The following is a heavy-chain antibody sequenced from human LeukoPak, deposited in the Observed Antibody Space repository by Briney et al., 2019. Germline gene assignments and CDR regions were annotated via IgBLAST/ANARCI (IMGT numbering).Heavy chain of an antibody. Sequence: GASVKVSYKASGGTFSSYTISWVRQAPGQGLEWMGRIIPILGIANYAQKFQGRVTITADKSTSTAYMELSSLRSEDTAVYYCARDPGSYDIRNSFDPWGQGTLVTVSS. CDR3: ARDPGSYDIRNSFDP. CDR1: GGTFSSYT. CDR2: IIPILGIA. V-gene: IGHV1-69*04. J-gene: IGHJ5*02. D-gene: IGHD3-9*01.